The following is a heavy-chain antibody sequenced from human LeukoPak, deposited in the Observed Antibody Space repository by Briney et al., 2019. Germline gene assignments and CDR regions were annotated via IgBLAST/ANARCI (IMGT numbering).Heavy chain of an antibody. D-gene: IGHD3-10*01. J-gene: IGHJ3*02. Sequence: PGGSLRLSCAASGFTFSSYEMNWVRQAPGKGLEWVSYISSSGTTISYADSVKGRFTISRDNAKNTLYLQMNSLRAEDTAVYYCARDRVVWFEQNDAFDIWGQGTMVTVSS. CDR1: GFTFSSYE. CDR2: ISSSGTTI. CDR3: ARDRVVWFEQNDAFDI. V-gene: IGHV3-48*03.